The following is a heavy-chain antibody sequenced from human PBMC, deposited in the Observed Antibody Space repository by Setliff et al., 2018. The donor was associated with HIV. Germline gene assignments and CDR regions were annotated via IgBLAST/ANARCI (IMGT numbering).Heavy chain of an antibody. V-gene: IGHV1-69*13. CDR3: ARDLYYYDSSGYYPGNYYGMDV. J-gene: IGHJ6*02. CDR1: GGTFSSYA. CDR2: LILLFGTP. D-gene: IGHD3-22*01. Sequence: SVKVSCKASGGTFSSYAISWVRQATGQGLEWMGGLILLFGTPNYAQKFQGRVTITADESTSTAYMELSSLRSEDTAVYYCARDLYYYDSSGYYPGNYYGMDVWGQGTTVTVSS.